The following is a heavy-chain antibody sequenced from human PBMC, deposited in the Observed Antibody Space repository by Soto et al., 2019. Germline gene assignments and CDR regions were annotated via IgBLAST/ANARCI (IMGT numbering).Heavy chain of an antibody. V-gene: IGHV5-51*01. CDR1: GYSFTSYW. J-gene: IGHJ4*02. Sequence: GESLKISCSGSGYSFTSYWIGWGRQMPGKGLEWMGIIYPGDSDTRYSPSFQGQVTISADKSISTAYLQWSSLKASDTAMYYCARTKKKYYYGSGSPYCFDYWGQGTLVTVSS. D-gene: IGHD3-10*01. CDR3: ARTKKKYYYGSGSPYCFDY. CDR2: IYPGDSDT.